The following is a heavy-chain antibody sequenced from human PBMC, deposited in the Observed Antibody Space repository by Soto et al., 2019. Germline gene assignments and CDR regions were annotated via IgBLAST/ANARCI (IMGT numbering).Heavy chain of an antibody. CDR1: GDSVSSNSAA. Sequence: RSQTLSRTCAISGDSVSSNSAAWNWIRQSPSRGLEWLGRTYYRSKWYNDYAVSVKSRITINPDTSKNQFSLQLNSVTPEDTAVYYCARDLGGIAVAGQYYFDYWGQGTLVTVSS. J-gene: IGHJ4*02. CDR2: TYYRSKWYN. CDR3: ARDLGGIAVAGQYYFDY. V-gene: IGHV6-1*01. D-gene: IGHD6-19*01.